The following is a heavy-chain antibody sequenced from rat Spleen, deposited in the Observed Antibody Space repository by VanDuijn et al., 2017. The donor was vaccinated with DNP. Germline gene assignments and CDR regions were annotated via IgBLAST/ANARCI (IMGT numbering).Heavy chain of an antibody. V-gene: IGHV5-20*01. CDR3: AXXSTXXXWYXXX. Sequence: EVQLVESGGGLVQPGRSLKLSCAASGFTFSDYYMAWVRQAPTKGLEWVAYISYDGGSTNYGDSVKGRFTISRDDAKSTLQLQMDCLRFEDTAQXXCAXXSTXXXWYXXXWGPGTXXTVSS. J-gene: IGHJ1*01. CDR1: GFTFSDYY. CDR2: ISYDGGST. D-gene: IGHD1-12*02.